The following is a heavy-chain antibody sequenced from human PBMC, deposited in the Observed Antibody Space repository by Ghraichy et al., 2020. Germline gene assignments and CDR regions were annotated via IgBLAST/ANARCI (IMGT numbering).Heavy chain of an antibody. J-gene: IGHJ4*02. Sequence: SETLSLTCAVYGGSFSGYYWSWIRQPPGKGLEWIGEINHSGSTNYNPSLKSRVTISVDTSKNQFSLKLSSVTAADTAVYYCARGPVLRFLEWLLLDYPGFDYWGQGTLVTVSS. CDR3: ARGPVLRFLEWLLLDYPGFDY. CDR1: GGSFSGYY. CDR2: INHSGST. V-gene: IGHV4-34*01. D-gene: IGHD3-3*01.